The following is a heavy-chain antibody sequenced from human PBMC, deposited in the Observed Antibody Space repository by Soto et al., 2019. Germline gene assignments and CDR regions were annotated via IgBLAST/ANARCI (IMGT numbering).Heavy chain of an antibody. V-gene: IGHV4-39*01. Sequence: SGTPALPCPVPCGSISSKSYSLGWVPPPPGKGLEWIGSIYYSGSTYYNPSLKSRVTISVDTSKNQFSLKLSSVTAADTAVYYCARPLVFGVVIAGAFDIWGQGTMVTVSS. CDR3: ARPLVFGVVIAGAFDI. CDR1: CGSISSKSYS. J-gene: IGHJ3*02. CDR2: IYYSGST. D-gene: IGHD3-3*01.